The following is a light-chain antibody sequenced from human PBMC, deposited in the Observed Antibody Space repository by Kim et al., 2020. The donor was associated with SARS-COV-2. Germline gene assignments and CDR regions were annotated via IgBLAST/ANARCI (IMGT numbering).Light chain of an antibody. CDR3: QQSHTAPLLT. V-gene: IGKV1-39*01. J-gene: IGKJ4*01. Sequence: DIKMTQSPSSLAASVGDRVTIACRASQSINTYLNWYQQKPGKAPILLIYAASTLQSGVPSRFSGSGSGTDFTLTISSLQPEDFATYYCQQSHTAPLLTFGGGTKVDIK. CDR2: AAS. CDR1: QSINTY.